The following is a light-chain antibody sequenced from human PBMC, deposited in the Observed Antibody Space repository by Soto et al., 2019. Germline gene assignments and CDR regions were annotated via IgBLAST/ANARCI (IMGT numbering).Light chain of an antibody. CDR3: SSYTSDSTYV. J-gene: IGLJ1*01. CDR1: SSDVGGYNY. Sequence: QSALTQPASVSGSPGHSITISCTGTSSDVGGYNYVSWYQEHPGKAPKLMIYDVSNRPSGVSNRFSGSKSGNTASLTISGLQAEDEADYYCSSYTSDSTYVFGTGTKVTVL. CDR2: DVS. V-gene: IGLV2-14*01.